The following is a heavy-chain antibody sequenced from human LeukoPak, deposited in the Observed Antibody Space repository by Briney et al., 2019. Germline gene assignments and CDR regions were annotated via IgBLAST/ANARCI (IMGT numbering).Heavy chain of an antibody. CDR1: GGSISSYY. V-gene: IGHV4-59*01. CDR3: ASIYYYDMDV. J-gene: IGHJ6*02. Sequence: SETLSLTCTVSGGSISSYYWSWIRQPPGKGLEWIGYVYYSGSTNYNPSLNSRVTISLDTSKNQFSLKLSSVTAADTAVYYCASIYYYDMDVWGRGTTVTVSS. CDR2: VYYSGST.